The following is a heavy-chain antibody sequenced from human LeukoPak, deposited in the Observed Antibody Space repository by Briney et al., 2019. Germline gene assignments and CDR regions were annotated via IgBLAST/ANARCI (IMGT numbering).Heavy chain of an antibody. V-gene: IGHV1-8*03. Sequence: ASGKLSCKASGYTFTSYDINWVRQATGQGLEWMGWMNPNSGNAGYSQKFQGRVTITRNTSISKAYMELSSLRPEDTIVYYCARYAGYRGYEWGRNYYYYYYMGVWGKGTTVTISS. CDR1: GYTFTSYD. J-gene: IGHJ6*03. D-gene: IGHD5-12*01. CDR3: ARYAGYRGYEWGRNYYYYYYMGV. CDR2: MNPNSGNA.